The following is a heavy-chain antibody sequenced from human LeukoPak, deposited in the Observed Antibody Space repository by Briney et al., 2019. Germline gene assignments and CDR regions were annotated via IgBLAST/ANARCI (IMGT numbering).Heavy chain of an antibody. V-gene: IGHV1-2*02. CDR3: ARDQSGYYDSSGYDY. CDR1: GYTFTGYY. D-gene: IGHD3-22*01. CDR2: INPNSGGT. J-gene: IGHJ4*02. Sequence: ASVKVSCKASGYTFTGYYMHWVRQAPGQGLEWMGWINPNSGGTNYAQKFQGRVTMTRDTSISTAYMELRSLRSDDTAVYYCARDQSGYYDSSGYDYWGQGTLVTVSS.